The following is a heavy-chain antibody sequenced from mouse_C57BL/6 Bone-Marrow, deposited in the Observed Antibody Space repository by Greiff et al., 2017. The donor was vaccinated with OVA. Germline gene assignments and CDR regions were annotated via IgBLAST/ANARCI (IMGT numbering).Heavy chain of an antibody. V-gene: IGHV5-17*01. D-gene: IGHD1-1*01. CDR1: GFTFSDYG. CDR2: ISSGSSTI. CDR3: EGITTVVATPPGRDARDY. J-gene: IGHJ4*01. Sequence: EVMLVESGGGLVKPGGSLKLSCAASGFTFSDYGMHWVRQAPEKGLEWVAYISSGSSTIYYADTVKGRFTISRDNAKNTLFLQMTSLRSEDTAMFYWEGITTVVATPPGRDARDYGGQGTSVTVSS.